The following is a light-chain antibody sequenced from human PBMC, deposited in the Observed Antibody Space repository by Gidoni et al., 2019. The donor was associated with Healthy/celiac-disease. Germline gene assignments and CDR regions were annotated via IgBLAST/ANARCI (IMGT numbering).Light chain of an antibody. CDR3: QQYNNWPLT. Sequence: EIVMTQSPATLSVSPGERATLSCRASQSVSSNLAWYQQQPGQAPRLLNYGASTRATGIPARFSGSGSGTEFTLTISSLQSEDFAVYYCQQYNNWPLTFGQGTKVEIK. V-gene: IGKV3-15*01. J-gene: IGKJ1*01. CDR1: QSVSSN. CDR2: GAS.